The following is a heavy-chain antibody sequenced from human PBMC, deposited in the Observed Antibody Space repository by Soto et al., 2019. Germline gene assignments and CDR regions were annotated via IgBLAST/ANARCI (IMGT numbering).Heavy chain of an antibody. J-gene: IGHJ5*02. CDR2: ISGNHGAT. Sequence: QVQLAQSGPEVRKPGASVKVSCRTSGYRFSGYGIHWARLGRGQGLEWMGWISGNHGATQYPQRFQGRITMTTDASTGTGYMELRSLGVDDTAIYFCASSPLASRPSWFDPWGPGTLVTVSS. V-gene: IGHV1-18*04. CDR1: GYRFSGYG. CDR3: ASSPLASRPSWFDP. D-gene: IGHD6-6*01.